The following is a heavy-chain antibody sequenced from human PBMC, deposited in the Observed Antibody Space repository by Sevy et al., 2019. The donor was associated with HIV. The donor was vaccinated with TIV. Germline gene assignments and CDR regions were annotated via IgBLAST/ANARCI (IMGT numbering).Heavy chain of an antibody. Sequence: GGCLRLSCAASGFPFSGAWMTWVRQAPGKGLEWIGRIKSETAGGTTDYAAPVKDRFTISRDDSKNMLYLQMSSLKTEDTAVYYCVTVGKYRESDYWGQGALVTVSS. CDR2: IKSETAGGTT. D-gene: IGHD3-10*01. V-gene: IGHV3-15*01. CDR1: GFPFSGAW. J-gene: IGHJ4*02. CDR3: VTVGKYRESDY.